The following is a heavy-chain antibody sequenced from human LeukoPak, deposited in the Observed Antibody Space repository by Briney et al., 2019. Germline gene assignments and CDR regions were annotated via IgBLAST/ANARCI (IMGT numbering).Heavy chain of an antibody. CDR3: ARGYDYSNYVVY. Sequence: GGSLRLSCAASGFTFSSYSMNWVRQAPGKGLKWVSSISSSSSYIYYADSVKGRFTISRDNAKNSLYLQMNSLRAEDTAVYYCARGYDYSNYVVYWGQGTLVTVSS. CDR1: GFTFSSYS. D-gene: IGHD4-11*01. V-gene: IGHV3-21*01. J-gene: IGHJ4*02. CDR2: ISSSSSYI.